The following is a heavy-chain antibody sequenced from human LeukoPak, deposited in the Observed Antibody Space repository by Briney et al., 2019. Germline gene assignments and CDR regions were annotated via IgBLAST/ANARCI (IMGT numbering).Heavy chain of an antibody. CDR2: TFYTGRT. Sequence: PSETLSLTCTVSGDSIISNIYWWDWVRLPPGKGLEWIGATFYTGRTFYSPSLKSRVTISVDTSKNQFSLDLSSATAADTAVYYCARRRHNFDFYDVWGQGTRVTVSS. J-gene: IGHJ3*01. CDR1: GDSIISNIYW. CDR3: ARRRHNFDFYDV. V-gene: IGHV4-39*01. D-gene: IGHD3/OR15-3a*01.